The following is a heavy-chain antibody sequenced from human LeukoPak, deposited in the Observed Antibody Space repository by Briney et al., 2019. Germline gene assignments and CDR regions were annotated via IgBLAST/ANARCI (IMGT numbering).Heavy chain of an antibody. CDR2: IKHDGSEE. D-gene: IGHD3-22*01. J-gene: IGHJ4*02. Sequence: PGGSLRLSCAGSGFTFSRNWMCWVRQAPGKGLEWVANIKHDGSEESYVDSAKGRFTVSRDNAKKSLYLQMNSLRAEDTAVYYCARGGGYPDYWGQGALVSVSS. V-gene: IGHV3-7*01. CDR1: GFTFSRNW. CDR3: ARGGGYPDY.